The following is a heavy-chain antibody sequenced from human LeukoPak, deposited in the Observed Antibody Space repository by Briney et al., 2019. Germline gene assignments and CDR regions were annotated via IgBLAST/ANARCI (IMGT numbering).Heavy chain of an antibody. CDR3: TRGGGAVP. V-gene: IGHV3-7*01. D-gene: IGHD1-1*01. Sequence: GGSLRLSCAASGFTLSSYWMSWVRQAPGKGLEWVANIREDGSQKYYADSVKGRFTISRDNAKSSLDLQMNSLRAEDTAVYYCTRGGGAVPWGQGTLVTVSS. J-gene: IGHJ4*02. CDR1: GFTLSSYW. CDR2: IREDGSQK.